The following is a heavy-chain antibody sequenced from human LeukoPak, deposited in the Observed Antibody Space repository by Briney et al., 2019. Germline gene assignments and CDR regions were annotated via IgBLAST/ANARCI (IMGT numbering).Heavy chain of an antibody. J-gene: IGHJ3*02. V-gene: IGHV4-30-2*01. Sequence: SQTLSLTCAVSGGSISSGGYSWSWIRQPPGKGLEWIGYIYHSGSTYYNPSLKSRVTISVDRSKNQFSLKLSSVTAADTAVYYCARPYCSSTSCYVVAFDIWGQGTMVTVSS. CDR2: IYHSGST. CDR3: ARPYCSSTSCYVVAFDI. D-gene: IGHD2-2*01. CDR1: GGSISSGGYS.